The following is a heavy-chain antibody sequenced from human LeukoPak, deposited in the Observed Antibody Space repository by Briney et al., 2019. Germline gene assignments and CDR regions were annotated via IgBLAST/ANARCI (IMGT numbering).Heavy chain of an antibody. D-gene: IGHD4-17*01. V-gene: IGHV4-4*02. CDR3: ARDIYGDYPRGAFDI. Sequence: PSGTLSLTCAVSGGSISSSNWWSWVRQPPGKGLEWMGEIYHSGSTNYNPSLKSRVTISVDKSKNQFSLKLSSVTAADTAVYYCARDIYGDYPRGAFDIWGQGTMVTVSS. J-gene: IGHJ3*02. CDR2: IYHSGST. CDR1: GGSISSSNW.